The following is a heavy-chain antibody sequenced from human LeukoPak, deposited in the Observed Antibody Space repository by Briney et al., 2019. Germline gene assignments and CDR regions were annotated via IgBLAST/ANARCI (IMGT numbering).Heavy chain of an antibody. Sequence: SETLSLTCAVHGGSFSGYYWSWIRQPPGKGLEWIGEINHSGSTNYNPSLKSRVTISVDTSKNQFSLKLSSVTAADTAVYYCARVGVLDTAMPIYYFDYWGQGTLVTVPS. CDR3: ARVGVLDTAMPIYYFDY. D-gene: IGHD5-18*01. J-gene: IGHJ4*02. V-gene: IGHV4-34*01. CDR1: GGSFSGYY. CDR2: INHSGST.